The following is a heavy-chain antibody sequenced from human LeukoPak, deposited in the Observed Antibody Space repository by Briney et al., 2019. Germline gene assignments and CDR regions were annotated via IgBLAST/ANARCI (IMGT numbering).Heavy chain of an antibody. J-gene: IGHJ4*02. Sequence: PGGSLRLSCAASGFTFSYYTMHWVRHAPGNGLEWAAVISYDGSNEYYADSVKGRFTISRDNSKNTLYLQMNSLRVEDTAVYYCARVLNYYDSSGYYFSYWGQGTLVTVSS. D-gene: IGHD3-22*01. CDR2: ISYDGSNE. CDR1: GFTFSYYT. V-gene: IGHV3-30-3*01. CDR3: ARVLNYYDSSGYYFSY.